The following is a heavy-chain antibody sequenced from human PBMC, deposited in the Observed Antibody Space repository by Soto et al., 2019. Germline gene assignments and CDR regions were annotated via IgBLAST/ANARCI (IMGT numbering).Heavy chain of an antibody. Sequence: QVQLVQSGAEVKKPGASVKVSCKASGYTFTSYGISWVRQAPGQGLEWMGWISAYNGNTNYAQKLQGRVTMTTDTSTSTAYVELRSLRSDDTAVYYCARDEGYSSGWYKRGPDYWGQGTLVTVSS. D-gene: IGHD6-19*01. CDR2: ISAYNGNT. V-gene: IGHV1-18*01. CDR1: GYTFTSYG. CDR3: ARDEGYSSGWYKRGPDY. J-gene: IGHJ4*02.